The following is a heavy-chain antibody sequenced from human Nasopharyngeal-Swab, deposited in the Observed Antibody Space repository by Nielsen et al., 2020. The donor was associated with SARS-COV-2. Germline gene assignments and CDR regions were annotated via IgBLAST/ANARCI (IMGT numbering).Heavy chain of an antibody. D-gene: IGHD3-3*01. V-gene: IGHV4-59*08. J-gene: IGHJ4*02. CDR2: IYYSGSS. Sequence: SETLSLTCTGSGGSISSYYWSWIRQPPGKGLMWIGYIYYSGSSNYNPSLKSRVTISVDTSKNQFSLKLSSVTAADTAVYYCARHHYDFWSGYYEGYFDYWGQGTLITVSS. CDR3: ARHHYDFWSGYYEGYFDY. CDR1: GGSISSYY.